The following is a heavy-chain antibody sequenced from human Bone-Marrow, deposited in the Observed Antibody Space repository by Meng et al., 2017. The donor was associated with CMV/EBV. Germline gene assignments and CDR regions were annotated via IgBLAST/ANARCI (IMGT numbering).Heavy chain of an antibody. Sequence: ETLSLTCAASGFTFSSYWMSWVRQAPGKGLEWVANIKQDGSEKYYVDSVKGRFTISRDNAKNSLYLQMNSLRAEDTAVYYCARAPGSSSGWGYYYYGMDVWGQGTTVTVSS. J-gene: IGHJ6*02. V-gene: IGHV3-7*01. CDR3: ARAPGSSSGWGYYYYGMDV. D-gene: IGHD6-6*01. CDR2: IKQDGSEK. CDR1: GFTFSSYW.